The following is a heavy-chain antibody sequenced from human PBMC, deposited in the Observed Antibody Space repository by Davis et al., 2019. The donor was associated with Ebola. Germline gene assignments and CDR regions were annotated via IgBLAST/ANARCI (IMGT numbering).Heavy chain of an antibody. Sequence: GGSLRLSCAASGFTFDDYAMHWVRQAPGKGLEWVSGISWNSGSIGYADSVKGRFTISRDNAKNSLYLQMNSLRAEDTALYYCARQLPYYSYGMDVWGQGTTVIVSS. CDR1: GFTFDDYA. J-gene: IGHJ6*02. CDR3: ARQLPYYSYGMDV. CDR2: ISWNSGSI. D-gene: IGHD2-2*01. V-gene: IGHV3-9*01.